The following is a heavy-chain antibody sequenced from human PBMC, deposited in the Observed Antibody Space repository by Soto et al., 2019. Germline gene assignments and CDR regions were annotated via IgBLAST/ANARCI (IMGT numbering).Heavy chain of an antibody. J-gene: IGHJ4*02. CDR2: IYYSGST. D-gene: IGHD5-12*01. CDR1: GGSICRYY. Sequence: SETLSLTCTVSGGSICRYYRRWIRQPPGKGLEWMGYIYYSGSTNYNPSLKSRVTISVDASKNQFSLKLSSVTAADTAVYYCARLGYSGYVTNFDYWGQGTLVTVSS. V-gene: IGHV4-59*08. CDR3: ARLGYSGYVTNFDY.